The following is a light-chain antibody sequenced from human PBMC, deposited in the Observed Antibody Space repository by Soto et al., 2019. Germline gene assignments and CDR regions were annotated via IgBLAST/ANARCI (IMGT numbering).Light chain of an antibody. V-gene: IGKV1-5*01. J-gene: IGKJ5*01. CDR3: QHLRGYPIT. CDR2: DVS. Sequence: DISTIRRPSSREACVGDPVTIPCRASQRISGCLAWHQQKPGKAPKLLIYDVSALKRGVPPRFSGSGSGTEFTLTIIRPEVAAFATYHSQHLRGYPITFGQGTRLEIK. CDR1: QRISGC.